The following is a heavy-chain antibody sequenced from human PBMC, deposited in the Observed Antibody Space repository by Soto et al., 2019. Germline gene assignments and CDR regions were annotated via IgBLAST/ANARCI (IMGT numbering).Heavy chain of an antibody. V-gene: IGHV1-8*03. CDR2: INPNSGNT. J-gene: IGHJ4*02. CDR1: GYTFTGYY. Sequence: ASVKVSCKASGYTFTGYYMHWVRQAPGQGLEWMGWINPNSGNTGYAQKFQGRVTITRDTSASTAYMELSSLRSEDTAVYYCARGITLPTPLDYWGQGTLVTVSS. CDR3: ARGITLPTPLDY. D-gene: IGHD1-20*01.